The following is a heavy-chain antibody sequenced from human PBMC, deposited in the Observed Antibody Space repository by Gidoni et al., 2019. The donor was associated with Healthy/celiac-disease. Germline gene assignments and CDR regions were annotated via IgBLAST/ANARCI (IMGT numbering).Heavy chain of an antibody. D-gene: IGHD2-8*01. V-gene: IGHV4-34*01. CDR1: GGSFSGYY. J-gene: IGHJ4*02. CDR3: ARVGCTNGVCSLDY. CDR2: INHSGST. Sequence: QVQLQQWGAGLLKPSETLSLTCAVCGGSFSGYYWSWIRQPPGKGLEWIGEINHSGSTNYNPSLKSRVTISVDTSKIQFSLKLSSVTAADTAVYYCARVGCTNGVCSLDYWGQGTLVTVSS.